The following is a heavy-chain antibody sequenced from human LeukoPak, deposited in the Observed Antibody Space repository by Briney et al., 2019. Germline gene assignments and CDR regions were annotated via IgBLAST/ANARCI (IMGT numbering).Heavy chain of an antibody. Sequence: GGSLRLSCAASGFTFSSYGMHWVRQAPGKGLEWVAVIWYDGSNKYYADSVKGRFTISRDNSKNTLYPQMNSLRAEDTAVYYCARDLSITIFGVAVWGQGTLVTVSP. V-gene: IGHV3-33*01. J-gene: IGHJ4*02. CDR3: ARDLSITIFGVAV. CDR2: IWYDGSNK. CDR1: GFTFSSYG. D-gene: IGHD3-3*01.